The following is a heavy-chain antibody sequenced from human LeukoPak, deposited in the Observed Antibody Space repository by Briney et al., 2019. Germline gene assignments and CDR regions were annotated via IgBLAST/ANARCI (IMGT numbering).Heavy chain of an antibody. J-gene: IGHJ4*02. D-gene: IGHD6-13*01. CDR1: GDSVSSNSAA. CDR3: ARDRGRRAAGSFDY. CDR2: TYYRSKWYN. Sequence: SQTLSLTCAISGDSVSSNSAAWNWIRQPPSRGLEWLGRTYYRSKWYNDYAVSVKSRITINPDTSKNQFSLQLNSVTPEDTAVYYCARDRGRRAAGSFDYWGQGTLVTVSS. V-gene: IGHV6-1*01.